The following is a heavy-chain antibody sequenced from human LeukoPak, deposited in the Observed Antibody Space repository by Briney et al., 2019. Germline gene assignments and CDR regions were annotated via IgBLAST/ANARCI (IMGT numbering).Heavy chain of an antibody. CDR1: GFTFSTYW. J-gene: IGHJ4*02. CDR3: TRDTGCSGGTCYSFYDS. CDR2: IKEDGSEK. V-gene: IGHV3-7*01. Sequence: PGGSLRLSCAASGFTFSTYWMTWVRQAPGKGLGWVANIKEDGSEKYYVDSVKGRFTISRDNAKNSLYLQMNTLRAEDTAVYYCTRDTGCSGGTCYSFYDSWGQGTLVTVSS. D-gene: IGHD2-15*01.